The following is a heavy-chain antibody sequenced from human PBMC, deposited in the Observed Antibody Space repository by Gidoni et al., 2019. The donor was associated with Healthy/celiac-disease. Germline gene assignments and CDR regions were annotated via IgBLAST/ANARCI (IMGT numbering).Heavy chain of an antibody. CDR3: TTGHIVVVPAADY. J-gene: IGHJ4*02. D-gene: IGHD2-2*01. V-gene: IGHV3-15*01. Sequence: EVQLVESGGGLVKPGGSLRLSCAASGFTFSNAWMSWVRQAPGKGLEWVGRIKSKTDGGTTDYAAPVKGRFTISRDDSKNTLYLQMNSLKTEDTAVYYCTTGHIVVVPAADYWGQGTLVTVSS. CDR2: IKSKTDGGTT. CDR1: GFTFSNAW.